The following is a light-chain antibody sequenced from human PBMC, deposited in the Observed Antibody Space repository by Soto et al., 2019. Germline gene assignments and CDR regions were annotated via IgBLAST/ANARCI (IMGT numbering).Light chain of an antibody. CDR2: AAS. J-gene: IGKJ4*01. Sequence: DIQMTQSPASLSAAVGDRITITCRARQGIGNWVAWYQQKSGKAPKYLLYAASNLQSGVPSRFSGTRSETTFTLHIISLQPEDFASYYCQQYRSDPLTFGGGTKVDMK. V-gene: IGKV1D-16*01. CDR1: QGIGNW. CDR3: QQYRSDPLT.